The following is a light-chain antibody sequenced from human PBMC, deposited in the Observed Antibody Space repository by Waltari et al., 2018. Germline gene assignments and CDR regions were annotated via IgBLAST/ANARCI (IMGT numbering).Light chain of an antibody. V-gene: IGLV2-23*02. CDR3: YSYAGGSV. Sequence: QSALTQPASVSGSPGQSITISCTGSSSDVGSSNLVPWYLQHPGKAPKPIIYEVRKRPSGVSNRFSSARAGNTASLTIAGLQAEDEADYYCYSYAGGSVFGTGTKVTVL. CDR2: EVR. J-gene: IGLJ1*01. CDR1: SSDVGSSNL.